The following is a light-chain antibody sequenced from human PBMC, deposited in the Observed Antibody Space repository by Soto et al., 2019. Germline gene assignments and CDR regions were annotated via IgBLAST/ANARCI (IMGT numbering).Light chain of an antibody. CDR3: QQAGT. Sequence: EIVLTQSPATLSLSPGERATLSCRASLSVSGSLAWYQQKPGQTPRLLIYDVSSRAAGIPARFSGSGSGTDFTLTITSLESEDFAVYYCQQAGTFGQGTKVDI. V-gene: IGKV3-11*01. J-gene: IGKJ2*01. CDR1: LSVSGS. CDR2: DVS.